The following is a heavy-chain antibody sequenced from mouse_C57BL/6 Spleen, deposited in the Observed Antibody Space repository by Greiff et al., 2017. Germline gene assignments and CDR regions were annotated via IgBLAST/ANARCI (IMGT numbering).Heavy chain of an antibody. Sequence: EVQRVESEGGLVQPGSSMKLSCTASGFTFSDYYMAWVRQVPEKGLEWVANINYDGSSTYYLDSLKSRFIISRDNAKNILYLQMSSLKSEDTATDYCARDAYDYSFDYWGQGTTLTVSS. CDR3: ARDAYDYSFDY. J-gene: IGHJ2*01. D-gene: IGHD2-4*01. CDR2: INYDGSST. V-gene: IGHV5-16*01. CDR1: GFTFSDYY.